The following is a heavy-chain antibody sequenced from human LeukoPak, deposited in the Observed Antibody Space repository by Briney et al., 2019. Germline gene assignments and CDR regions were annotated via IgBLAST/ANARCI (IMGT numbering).Heavy chain of an antibody. CDR1: GFTFGSCW. CDR3: AREGSSSDPYYFDY. V-gene: IGHV3-21*01. CDR2: ISSSSSYI. Sequence: GGSLRLSCAASGFTFGSCWMNWVRQAPGKGLEWVSSISSSSSYIYYADSVKGRFTISKDNAKNSLYLQMNSLRAEDTAVYYCAREGSSSDPYYFDYWGQGTLVTVSS. D-gene: IGHD6-6*01. J-gene: IGHJ4*02.